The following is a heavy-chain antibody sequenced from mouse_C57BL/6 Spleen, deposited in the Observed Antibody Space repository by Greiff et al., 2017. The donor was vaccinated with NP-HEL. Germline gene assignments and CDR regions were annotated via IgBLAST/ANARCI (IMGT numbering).Heavy chain of an antibody. V-gene: IGHV1-39*01. CDR1: GYSFTDYN. J-gene: IGHJ2*01. Sequence: EVQLQQSGPELVKPGASVKISCKASGYSFTDYNMNWVKQSNGKSLEWIGVINPNYGTTSYNQKFKGKATLTVDQSSSTAYMQLNSLTSEDSAVYYCARGRGKITYSGGAYEDLDTWGQGTTLTVSS. CDR2: INPNYGTT. D-gene: IGHD1-1*01. CDR3: ARGRGKITYSGGAYEDLDT.